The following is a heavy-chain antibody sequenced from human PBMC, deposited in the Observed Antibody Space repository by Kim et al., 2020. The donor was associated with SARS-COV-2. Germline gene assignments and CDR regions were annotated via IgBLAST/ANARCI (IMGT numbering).Heavy chain of an antibody. J-gene: IGHJ5*02. D-gene: IGHD3-22*01. CDR1: GFTFSSYA. V-gene: IGHV3-30*04. Sequence: GGSLRLSCAASGFTFSSYAMHWVRQAPGKGLEWVAVISYDGSNKYYADSVKGRFTISRDNSKNTLYLQMNSLRAEDTAVYYCARDYYDSSGYYRNWFDPWGQGTLVTVSS. CDR3: ARDYYDSSGYYRNWFDP. CDR2: ISYDGSNK.